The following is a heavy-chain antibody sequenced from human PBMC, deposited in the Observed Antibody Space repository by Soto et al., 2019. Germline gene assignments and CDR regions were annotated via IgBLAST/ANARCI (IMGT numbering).Heavy chain of an antibody. Sequence: SVKASCKSSGGTFSSYAISCVRQAPGQGLEWMGGIIPIFGTANYAQKFQGRVTITADKSTSTAYMELSSLRSEDTAVYYCATLVVRDIRQHWDDFDVWGQGTMVTVS. V-gene: IGHV1-69*06. CDR3: ATLVVRDIRQHWDDFDV. D-gene: IGHD2-15*01. CDR2: IIPIFGTA. CDR1: GGTFSSYA. J-gene: IGHJ3*01.